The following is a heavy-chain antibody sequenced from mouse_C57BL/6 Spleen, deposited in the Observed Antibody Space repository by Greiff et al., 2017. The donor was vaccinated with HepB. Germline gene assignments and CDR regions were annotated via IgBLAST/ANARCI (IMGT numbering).Heavy chain of an antibody. Sequence: VQLQQPGAELVRPGSSVKLSCKASGYTFTSYWMDWVKQRPGQGLEWIGNIYPSDSETHYNQKFKDKATLTVDKSSSTAYMQLSSLTSEDSAVYYCARKGPELEYWGQGATLTVSS. CDR1: GYTFTSYW. J-gene: IGHJ2*01. V-gene: IGHV1-61*01. CDR2: IYPSDSET. CDR3: ARKGPELEY.